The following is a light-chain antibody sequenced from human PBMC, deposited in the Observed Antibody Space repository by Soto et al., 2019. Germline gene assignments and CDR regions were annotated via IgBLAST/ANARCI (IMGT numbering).Light chain of an antibody. CDR2: GAS. Sequence: EIVLTQSPGTLSLSPGERATLPCRASQSVRSSYLAWYQQKPGQAPRLLMYGASSRATGIPDRFSGSGSGTDFTLTISRLEPEDFAVYYCQQYGSSPPITFGQGTRLEI. CDR1: QSVRSSY. V-gene: IGKV3-20*01. J-gene: IGKJ5*01. CDR3: QQYGSSPPIT.